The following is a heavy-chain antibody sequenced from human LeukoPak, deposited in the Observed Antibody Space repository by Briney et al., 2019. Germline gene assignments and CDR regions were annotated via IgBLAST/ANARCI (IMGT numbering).Heavy chain of an antibody. Sequence: ASVKVSCKASGYTFTSYGISWVRQMPGKGLEWMGIIYPGDSDTRYSPSFQGQVTISADKSISTAYLQWSSLKASDTAMYYCARRGKEHIDYWGQGTLVTVSS. CDR1: GYTFTSYG. CDR2: IYPGDSDT. D-gene: IGHD1/OR15-1a*01. CDR3: ARRGKEHIDY. J-gene: IGHJ4*02. V-gene: IGHV5-51*01.